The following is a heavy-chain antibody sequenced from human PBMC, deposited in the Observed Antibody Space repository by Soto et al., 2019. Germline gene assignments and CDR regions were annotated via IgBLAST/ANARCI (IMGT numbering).Heavy chain of an antibody. J-gene: IGHJ5*02. V-gene: IGHV4-34*01. CDR3: ARLFNFWSGYYRNWFDP. Sequence: TSETLSLTCAVYGGSFSGYYWSWIRQPPGKGLEWIGEINHSGSTNYNPSLKSRVTISVDTSKNQFSLKLSSVTAADTAVYYCARLFNFWSGYYRNWFDPWGQGTLVTVSS. CDR1: GGSFSGYY. D-gene: IGHD3-3*01. CDR2: INHSGST.